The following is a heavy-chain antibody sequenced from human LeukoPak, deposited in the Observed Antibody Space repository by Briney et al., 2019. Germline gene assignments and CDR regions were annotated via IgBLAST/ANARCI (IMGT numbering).Heavy chain of an antibody. J-gene: IGHJ4*02. Sequence: KPSETLSLTCAVYGGSFSGYYWSWIRQPPGKGLEWIGEINHGGSTNYNPSLKSRVTISVDTSKNQFSLKLSSVTAADTAVYYCARGRARRPIDYWGQGTLVTVSS. CDR1: GGSFSGYY. CDR3: ARGRARRPIDY. D-gene: IGHD6-6*01. V-gene: IGHV4-34*01. CDR2: INHGGST.